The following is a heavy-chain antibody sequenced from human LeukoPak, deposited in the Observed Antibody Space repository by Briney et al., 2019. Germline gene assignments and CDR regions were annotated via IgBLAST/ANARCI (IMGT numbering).Heavy chain of an antibody. Sequence: GGSLRLSCAASGFTFSSYGMHWVRQAPGKGLEWVAVISYDGSNKYYADSVKGRFTISRDNSKNTLYLQMNSLRAEDTAVYYCAKAIYGSGSYPAAFDIWGQGTMVTVSS. CDR1: GFTFSSYG. D-gene: IGHD3-10*01. V-gene: IGHV3-30*18. J-gene: IGHJ3*02. CDR2: ISYDGSNK. CDR3: AKAIYGSGSYPAAFDI.